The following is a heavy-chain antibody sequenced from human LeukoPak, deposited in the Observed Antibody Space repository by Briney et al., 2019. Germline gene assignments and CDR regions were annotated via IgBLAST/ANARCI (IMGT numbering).Heavy chain of an antibody. CDR3: ARELTLGATTAFDI. V-gene: IGHV3-7*03. Sequence: SGGSLRLSCAASGFTFSSYWMSWVRQAPGKGREWVANIKQDGSEKYYVDSVKGRFTISRDNAKNSLYLQMNSLRAEDTAVYYCARELTLGATTAFDIWGQGTMVTVSS. CDR2: IKQDGSEK. CDR1: GFTFSSYW. J-gene: IGHJ3*02. D-gene: IGHD1-26*01.